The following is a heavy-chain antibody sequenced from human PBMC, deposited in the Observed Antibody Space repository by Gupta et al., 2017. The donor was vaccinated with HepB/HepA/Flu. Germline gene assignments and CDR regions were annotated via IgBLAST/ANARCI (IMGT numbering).Heavy chain of an antibody. CDR1: GGSINNNY. CDR3: AREIRNWIVLPSALIRDFYFYMDV. D-gene: IGHD2-2*01. Sequence: CTVSGGSINNNYWSWIRQPAGQGLEWIGRIYTSGRTSYNPSLKSRVTMSVETSKIQFSLKLNSVTAADTAVYYCAREIRNWIVLPSALIRDFYFYMDVWGKGTTVTVSS. CDR2: IYTSGRT. V-gene: IGHV4-4*07. J-gene: IGHJ6*03.